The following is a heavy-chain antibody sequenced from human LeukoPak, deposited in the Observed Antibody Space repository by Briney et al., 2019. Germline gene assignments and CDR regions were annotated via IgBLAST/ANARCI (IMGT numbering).Heavy chain of an antibody. V-gene: IGHV1-2*02. Sequence: ASVKVSCKPSGYTFTGYYLHWVRQAPGQAPEWVGWMNPNTGATLYARNFQDRVTLSRDTSINTGYMDLNSLTIDDTAVYHCARDRVGSGWPRPFYFEFWGQGTLVIVSS. CDR2: MNPNTGAT. CDR1: GYTFTGYY. CDR3: ARDRVGSGWPRPFYFEF. J-gene: IGHJ4*02. D-gene: IGHD6-19*01.